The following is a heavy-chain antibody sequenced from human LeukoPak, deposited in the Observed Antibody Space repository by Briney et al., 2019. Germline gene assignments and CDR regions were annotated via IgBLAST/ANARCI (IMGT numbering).Heavy chain of an antibody. J-gene: IGHJ4*02. D-gene: IGHD3-9*01. CDR3: AREDDGDWFFDY. CDR2: MNPNSGNT. CDR1: GYTFTSYD. Sequence: GASVKVSCKASGYTFTSYDINWVRHATGQGLEWMGWMNPNSGNTGYAQKFQGRVTITRNTSISTAYMELSSLRSEDTAVYYCAREDDGDWFFDYWGQGILVTVSS. V-gene: IGHV1-8*03.